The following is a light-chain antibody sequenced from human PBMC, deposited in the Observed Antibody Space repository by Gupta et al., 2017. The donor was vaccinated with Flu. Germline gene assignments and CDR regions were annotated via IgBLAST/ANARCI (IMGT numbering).Light chain of an antibody. CDR2: AAS. V-gene: IGKV1-39*01. CDR1: QSISTY. Sequence: DIQLTKFPSSLSASAGDRVTITCRASQSISTYLNWYLQRPGKAPKLLTYAASSLHSAVPSRFSGSGSGTEFTLTISSVQPEDFGTYYCQQSYNTPNTFGQGTKLEIK. J-gene: IGKJ2*01. CDR3: QQSYNTPNT.